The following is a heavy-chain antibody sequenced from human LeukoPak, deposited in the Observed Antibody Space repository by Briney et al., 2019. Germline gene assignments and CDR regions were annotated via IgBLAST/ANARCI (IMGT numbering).Heavy chain of an antibody. Sequence: PSETLSLTSAVSGFSISGVNYGGWSPQPPGKGLGWIGSFNLSGSTYYNPSLKSRDTISVDTSKNQFSLKLSSVTAADTAVYYCARHHLPPVANWYFDLLGRGTLVTVSS. CDR1: GFSISGVNY. CDR3: ARHHLPPVANWYFDL. V-gene: IGHV4-38-2*01. J-gene: IGHJ2*01. D-gene: IGHD1-14*01. CDR2: FNLSGST.